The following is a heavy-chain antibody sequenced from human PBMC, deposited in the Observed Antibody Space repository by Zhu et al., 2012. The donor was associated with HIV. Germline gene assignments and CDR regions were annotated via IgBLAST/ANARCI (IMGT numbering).Heavy chain of an antibody. CDR1: GGSISSGDYY. Sequence: QVQLQESGPGLVKPSQTLSLTCTVSGGSISSGDYYWSWIRQPPGKGLEWIGYIYYSGSTYYNPSLKSRVTISVDTSKNQFSLKLSSVTAADTAVYYCAGVMVYYYDSSGYYVFDYWGQGTLVTVSS. CDR3: AGVMVYYYDSSGYYVFDY. V-gene: IGHV4-30-4*08. CDR2: IYYSGST. J-gene: IGHJ4*02. D-gene: IGHD3-22*01.